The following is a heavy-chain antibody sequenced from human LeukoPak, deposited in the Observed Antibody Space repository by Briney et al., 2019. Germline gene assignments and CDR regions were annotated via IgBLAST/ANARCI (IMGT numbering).Heavy chain of an antibody. J-gene: IGHJ6*02. CDR1: GYTFTGYY. V-gene: IGHV1-2*04. CDR2: INPNSGGT. D-gene: IGHD6-13*01. CDR3: ARGWGSYSSSWENYYYYGMDV. Sequence: ASVKVSCKASGYTFTGYYMHWVRQAPGQGLEWMGWINPNSGGTNYAQKFQGWVTMTRDTSISTAYMELSRLRSDDTAVYYCARGWGSYSSSWENYYYYGMDVWGQGTTVTVSS.